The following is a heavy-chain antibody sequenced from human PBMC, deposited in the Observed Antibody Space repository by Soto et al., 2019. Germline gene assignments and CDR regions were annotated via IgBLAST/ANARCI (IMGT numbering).Heavy chain of an antibody. D-gene: IGHD4-17*01. CDR1: GFTFSSYW. CDR2: MDREGSDT. Sequence: EVQLVESGGGLVQPGGSLRLSCAASGFTFSSYWMHWVRQTPGKGLVWVSRMDREGSDTAYADSVKGRFTISRDNAKNTLHLQMNSLRAEDTAAYYCARATTTVTTRPTLGYWGQGSLVTVSS. V-gene: IGHV3-74*01. J-gene: IGHJ4*02. CDR3: ARATTTVTTRPTLGY.